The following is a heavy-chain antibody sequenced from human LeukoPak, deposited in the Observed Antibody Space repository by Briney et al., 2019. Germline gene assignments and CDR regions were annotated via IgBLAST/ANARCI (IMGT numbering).Heavy chain of an antibody. CDR1: GFTFSSYA. CDR3: AKDSCSSTSCRGYFDY. D-gene: IGHD2-2*01. V-gene: IGHV3-23*01. CDR2: ISGSGSST. J-gene: IGHJ4*02. Sequence: GGSLRLSCAASGFTFSSYAMSWVRQAPGKGLEWVSAISGSGSSTYSADSVTGRFTISRDNSKNTLYLQMNSVRAEDTAVYYCAKDSCSSTSCRGYFDYWGQGTLVTVSS.